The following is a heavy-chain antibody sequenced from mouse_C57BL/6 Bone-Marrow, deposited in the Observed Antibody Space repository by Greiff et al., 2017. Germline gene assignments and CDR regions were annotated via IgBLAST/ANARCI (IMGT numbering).Heavy chain of an antibody. CDR1: GFSLTSYG. D-gene: IGHD1-1*01. V-gene: IGHV2-6*01. CDR3: ASYITPVGMDY. CDR2: IWGVGST. J-gene: IGHJ4*01. Sequence: VMLVESGPGLVAPSQSLSITCTVSGFSLTSYGVDWVRQSPGKGLEWLGVIWGVGSTNYNSALKSRLSISKDNSKSQVFLKMNSLQTDDTAMYYCASYITPVGMDYWGQGTSVTVSS.